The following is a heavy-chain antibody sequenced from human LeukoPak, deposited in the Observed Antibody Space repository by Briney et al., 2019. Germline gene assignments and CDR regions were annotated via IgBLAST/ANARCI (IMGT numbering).Heavy chain of an antibody. V-gene: IGHV3-30*03. CDR3: ARDGSNSHAFDV. CDR2: ISYDGSNK. Sequence: HPGRSLRLSCAASGFTFSSYGMHWVRQAPGKGLEWVAVISYDGSNKYYADSVKGRFTISRDNAKNTLFLQMNSLRAEDTAVCYCARDGSNSHAFDVWGLGTMVTVSS. J-gene: IGHJ3*01. CDR1: GFTFSSYG. D-gene: IGHD5-24*01.